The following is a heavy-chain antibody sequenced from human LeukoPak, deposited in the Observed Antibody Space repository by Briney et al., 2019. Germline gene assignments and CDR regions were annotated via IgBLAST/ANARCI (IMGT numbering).Heavy chain of an antibody. CDR2: ISYDGGNK. Sequence: GGSLRLSCAASGFTFSSYGMHWVRQAPGKGLEWVAVISYDGGNKYYADSVKGRFTISRDNSKNTLYLQMNSLRAEDTAVYYCAKANRASSWYEIDYWGQGTLVTVSS. V-gene: IGHV3-30*18. J-gene: IGHJ4*02. CDR1: GFTFSSYG. D-gene: IGHD6-13*01. CDR3: AKANRASSWYEIDY.